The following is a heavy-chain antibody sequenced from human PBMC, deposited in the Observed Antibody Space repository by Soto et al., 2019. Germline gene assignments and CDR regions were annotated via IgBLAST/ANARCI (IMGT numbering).Heavy chain of an antibody. CDR1: GFTFSTYW. V-gene: IGHV3-7*01. J-gene: IGHJ4*02. CDR2: INQDGSAK. D-gene: IGHD3-22*01. CDR3: ARDSPYADTSGYYDY. Sequence: EVQLVESGGGLVQPGGSLRLSCAASGFTFSTYWMSWVRQAPGKGLEWVANINQDGSAKYYVDSVKGRFTISRDNVKNSLYLQMNSLRAEDTAVYYCARDSPYADTSGYYDYWGQGTLVTVSS.